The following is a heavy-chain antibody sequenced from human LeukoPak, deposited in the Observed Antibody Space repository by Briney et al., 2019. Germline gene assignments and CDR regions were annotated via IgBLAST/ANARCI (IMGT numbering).Heavy chain of an antibody. J-gene: IGHJ6*02. CDR1: GYTFTGYS. CDR3: ARGQSSVGGDYYYYFGMDV. Sequence: ASVKVSCKASGYTFTGYSIHWVRQAPGQGLEWMGWISAYNGVSKYAQKFQGRVTMTTETSTTTAYMELRSLRSDDTAVYFCARGQSSVGGDYYYYFGMDVWGQGTTVTVSS. D-gene: IGHD6-19*01. V-gene: IGHV1-18*04. CDR2: ISAYNGVS.